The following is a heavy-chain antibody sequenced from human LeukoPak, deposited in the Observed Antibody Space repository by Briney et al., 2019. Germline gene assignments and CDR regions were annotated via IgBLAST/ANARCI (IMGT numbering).Heavy chain of an antibody. CDR3: ARHLRGYCSGGSCYGYYYYMYV. Sequence: GQSLTISCKGPGYSFTSYWIAWIRQMPGKGLDWMGIHYPGDSDTRNTPSFQGQVTISADKFISTAYLQWSSLKASDTAMYYCARHLRGYCSGGSCYGYYYYMYVWGKGTTVTVSS. D-gene: IGHD2-15*01. CDR1: GYSFTSYW. J-gene: IGHJ6*03. V-gene: IGHV5-51*01. CDR2: HYPGDSDT.